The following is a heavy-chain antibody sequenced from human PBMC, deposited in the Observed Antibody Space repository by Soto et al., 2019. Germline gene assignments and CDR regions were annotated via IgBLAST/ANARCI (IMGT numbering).Heavy chain of an antibody. D-gene: IGHD2-2*01. CDR3: ARDSGVVPAAIVAAAGATLTLFDY. CDR2: INQDGSEK. CDR1: GFTFSSYW. V-gene: IGHV3-7*03. J-gene: IGHJ4*02. Sequence: QPGGSLRLSCAASGFTFSSYWMTWVRQAPGKGLEWVANINQDGSEKYYVDSVKGRFTISRDNAKNSLYLQMNSLRAEDTAVYYCARDSGVVPAAIVAAAGATLTLFDYWGQGTLVTISS.